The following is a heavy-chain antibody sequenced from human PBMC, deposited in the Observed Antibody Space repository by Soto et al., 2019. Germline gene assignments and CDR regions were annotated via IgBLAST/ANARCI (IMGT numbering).Heavy chain of an antibody. CDR2: IRFSVST. CDR3: ARDQGVSYCDS. V-gene: IGHV4-31*03. CDR1: GGSINSGAYY. J-gene: IGHJ4*02. D-gene: IGHD2-8*01. Sequence: SETLSLTCTVSGGSINSGAYYWNWIRQHPGKCLEWIGYIRFSVSTYYNPSLKSRVAISTDTSNNQFSLRLSSVTAADTAVYYCARDQGVSYCDSWGKRALGTVSS.